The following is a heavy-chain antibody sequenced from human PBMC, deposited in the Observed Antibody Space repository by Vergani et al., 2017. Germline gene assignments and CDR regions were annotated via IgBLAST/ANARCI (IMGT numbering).Heavy chain of an antibody. J-gene: IGHJ4*02. Sequence: EVELVQSGPEMRKPGESLKISCKGSEYSFGNYWIGWVRQMPGKGLEWMGIIYPADSDTRYSPSFQGQVTISADKSSSTAFLQWDSLKASDTALYYCAIHTTYTDSWGQGPLVTVSS. CDR3: AIHTTYTDS. V-gene: IGHV5-51*01. CDR1: EYSFGNYW. CDR2: IYPADSDT. D-gene: IGHD1-1*01.